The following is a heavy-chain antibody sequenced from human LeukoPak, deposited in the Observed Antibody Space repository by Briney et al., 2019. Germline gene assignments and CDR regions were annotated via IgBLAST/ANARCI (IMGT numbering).Heavy chain of an antibody. CDR3: ARDFVIAATTEYFQY. J-gene: IGHJ1*01. V-gene: IGHV4-61*09. CDR2: IYTSGST. CDR1: GGSISSGSYY. Sequence: SQTLSLTCTVSGGSISSGSYYWSWIRQPAGKGLEWIGHIYTSGSTKYNPSLKSRVTTSADTSKNQFSLKLSSVTAADTAVYYCARDFVIAATTEYFQYWGQGTLVTVSS. D-gene: IGHD6-13*01.